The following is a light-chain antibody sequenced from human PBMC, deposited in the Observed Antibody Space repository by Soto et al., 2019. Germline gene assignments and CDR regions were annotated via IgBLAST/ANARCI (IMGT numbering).Light chain of an antibody. CDR1: QGISNY. J-gene: IGKJ3*01. Sequence: DIQMTQSPSSLSSSVGDRVTISCRAGQGISNYLAWYQQKPGKAPKLLIYAASTLQSGIPSRFSGSGSGTDFTLPISTLQPEDVATYFCQRYSSAPFTFGPGTKVNI. CDR3: QRYSSAPFT. V-gene: IGKV1-27*01. CDR2: AAS.